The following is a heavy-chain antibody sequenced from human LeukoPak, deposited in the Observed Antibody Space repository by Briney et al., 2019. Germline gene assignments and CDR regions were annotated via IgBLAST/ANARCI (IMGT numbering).Heavy chain of an antibody. Sequence: GGSLRLSCAASGFTFSSYAMSWVRQAPGKGLEWVSAISGSGGSTYYADSVKGRFTISRDNSKNTLYLQMNSLRAEDAAVYYCAKSLSIVVVIDQNLDYWGQGTTVTVSS. J-gene: IGHJ4*02. V-gene: IGHV3-23*01. D-gene: IGHD3-22*01. CDR2: ISGSGGST. CDR3: AKSLSIVVVIDQNLDY. CDR1: GFTFSSYA.